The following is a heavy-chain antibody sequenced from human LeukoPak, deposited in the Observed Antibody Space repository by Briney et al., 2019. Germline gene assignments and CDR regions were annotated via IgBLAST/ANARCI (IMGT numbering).Heavy chain of an antibody. CDR2: INQDGREK. J-gene: IGHJ4*02. CDR1: VFTFSGSW. V-gene: IGHV3-7*01. Sequence: GGSLRLSCAASVFTFSGSWMTWVRQAPGKGLEWVANINQDGREKHYVGSVKGRFTISRDNAKNSLFLQMNSLRVEDTALYYCSSGDHFDYWGQGTLVTVSS. CDR3: SSGDHFDY. D-gene: IGHD4-17*01.